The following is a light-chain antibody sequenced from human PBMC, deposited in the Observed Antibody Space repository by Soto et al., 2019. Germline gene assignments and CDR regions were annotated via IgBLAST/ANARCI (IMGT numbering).Light chain of an antibody. CDR2: EVT. V-gene: IGLV2-23*02. CDR1: SSDVATYNL. J-gene: IGLJ3*02. CDR3: CSRV. Sequence: QSALTQPASVSGSPGQSITISCTGNSSDVATYNLVSWYQQRPGTAPQLIIYEVTRRPSGVSTRFSGSQSGNTASLTISGLQADDEADYYCCSRVFGGGTKLTVL.